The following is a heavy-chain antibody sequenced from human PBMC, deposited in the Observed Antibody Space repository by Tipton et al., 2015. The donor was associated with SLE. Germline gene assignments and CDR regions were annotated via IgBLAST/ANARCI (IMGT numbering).Heavy chain of an antibody. J-gene: IGHJ4*02. CDR1: GGSISSGGYY. V-gene: IGHV4-31*03. CDR3: ASVVGATLGFDY. CDR2: IYYTGST. Sequence: TLSLTCTVSGGSISSGGYYWNWIRQHPGKGLEWIGYIYYTGSTYYNPSLKSRVTISVDTSKNQFSLKLSSVTAADTAVYYCASVVGATLGFDYWGQGTLVTVSS. D-gene: IGHD1-26*01.